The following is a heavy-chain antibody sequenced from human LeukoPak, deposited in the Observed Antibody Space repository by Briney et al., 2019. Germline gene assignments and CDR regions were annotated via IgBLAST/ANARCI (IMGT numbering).Heavy chain of an antibody. CDR3: ARVDRLIDAFDI. D-gene: IGHD3-16*01. Sequence: GGSLRLSCAASGFTFSSYGMHWVRQAPGKGLEWVAFIRYDGSNKFYADSVKGRFTISRDNPRNTLYLQMNSLRAEDTALYYCARVDRLIDAFDIWGQGTMVTVSS. J-gene: IGHJ3*02. CDR2: IRYDGSNK. CDR1: GFTFSSYG. V-gene: IGHV3-30*02.